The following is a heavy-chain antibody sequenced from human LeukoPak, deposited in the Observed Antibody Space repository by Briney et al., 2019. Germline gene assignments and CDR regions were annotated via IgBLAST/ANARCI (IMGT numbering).Heavy chain of an antibody. D-gene: IGHD3-3*01. V-gene: IGHV4-39*01. CDR3: ARQPYAALRFLEWSDYVHY. CDR1: GGSISSSDYY. Sequence: SETLSLTCTVSGGSISSSDYYWGWIRQPPGKGLEWIGSVSYSGSTYYNPSLKSRVTISVDTSKNQFSLKLSSVTAADTAVYYCARQPYAALRFLEWSDYVHYWGQGTLVTVSS. CDR2: VSYSGST. J-gene: IGHJ4*02.